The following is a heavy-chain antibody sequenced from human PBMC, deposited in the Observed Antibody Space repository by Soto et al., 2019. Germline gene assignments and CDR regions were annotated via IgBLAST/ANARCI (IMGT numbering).Heavy chain of an antibody. J-gene: IGHJ6*02. D-gene: IGHD2-15*01. CDR2: INSDGSST. Sequence: GGSLRLSCVASGFTFSSYWMHWVRQAPGKGLVWVSRINSDGSSTSYADSVKGRFTISRDNAKNTLYLQMNSLRAEDTAVYYCARDVPGGLQEAHYYYYGMDVWGQGTTVTVSS. CDR1: GFTFSSYW. CDR3: ARDVPGGLQEAHYYYYGMDV. V-gene: IGHV3-74*01.